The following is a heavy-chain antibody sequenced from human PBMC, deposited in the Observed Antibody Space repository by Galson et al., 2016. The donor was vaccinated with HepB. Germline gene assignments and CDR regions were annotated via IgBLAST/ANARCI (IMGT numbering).Heavy chain of an antibody. CDR3: VRDVGRMVEGNGMDV. CDR2: IWYDGSDK. Sequence: SLRLSCAASGFTFSSYGIHWVRQAPGKGLEWVAVIWYDGSDKYYADSVKGRFTISRDNSKNTPNLQMNSLRAEDTAVYYCVRDVGRMVEGNGMDVWGQGTTVTVSS. V-gene: IGHV3-33*01. CDR1: GFTFSSYG. J-gene: IGHJ6*02. D-gene: IGHD2-15*01.